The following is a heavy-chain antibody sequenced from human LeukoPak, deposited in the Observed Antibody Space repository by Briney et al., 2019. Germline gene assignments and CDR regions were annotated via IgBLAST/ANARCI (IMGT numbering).Heavy chain of an antibody. CDR2: IKSKSDGETR. CDR3: TTDGEPRGY. J-gene: IGHJ4*02. V-gene: IGHV3-15*01. CDR1: GLTFTGAW. Sequence: GGSLRLSCAVSGLTFTGAWFRWVRQAPGKGLEWVGRIKSKSDGETRDYAAPVKGRFTISRDDSKNTLYLQMNSLKTEDTAVYYCTTDGEPRGYWGQGTLVTVSS. D-gene: IGHD2-21*01.